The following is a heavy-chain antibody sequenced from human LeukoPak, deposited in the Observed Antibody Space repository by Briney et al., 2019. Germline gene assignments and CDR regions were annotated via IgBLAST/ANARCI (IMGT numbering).Heavy chain of an antibody. V-gene: IGHV4-38-2*01. CDR3: ARQGRRMGYDFWSGYRHFDY. Sequence: SETLSLTCAVSGYSISRGYSWGWIRQPPGMGLEWIGNMYHSESTHYNPSLKSRVTISVDTSKNQFSLKLSSVTAADTAVYFCARQGRRMGYDFWSGYRHFDYWGQGTLVTVSS. J-gene: IGHJ4*02. D-gene: IGHD3-3*01. CDR1: GYSISRGYS. CDR2: MYHSEST.